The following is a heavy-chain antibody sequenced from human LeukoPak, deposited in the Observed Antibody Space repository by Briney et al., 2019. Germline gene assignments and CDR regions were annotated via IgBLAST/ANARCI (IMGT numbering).Heavy chain of an antibody. V-gene: IGHV1-8*01. J-gene: IGHJ5*02. D-gene: IGHD3-9*01. CDR2: MNPNSGNT. Sequence: ASVKVSCKASGYTFTSYDINWVRQATGQGLEWMGWMNPNSGNTGYARKFQGRVTMTRNTSISTAYMELSSLRSEDTAVYYCARTDYDILTGYIWFDPWGQGTLVTVSS. CDR3: ARTDYDILTGYIWFDP. CDR1: GYTFTSYD.